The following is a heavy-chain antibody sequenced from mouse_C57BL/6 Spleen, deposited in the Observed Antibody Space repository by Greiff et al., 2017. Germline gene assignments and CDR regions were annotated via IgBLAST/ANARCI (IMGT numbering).Heavy chain of an antibody. CDR2: IYPRSGNT. J-gene: IGHJ3*01. D-gene: IGHD1-1*01. CDR3: ARLDYYGSSYVSWFAY. Sequence: QVQLKQSGAELARPGASVKLSCKASGYTFTSYGISWVKQRTGQGLEWIGEIYPRSGNTYYNEKFKGKATLTADKSSSTAYMELRSLTSEDSAVFFCARLDYYGSSYVSWFAYWGQGTLVTVSA. V-gene: IGHV1-81*01. CDR1: GYTFTSYG.